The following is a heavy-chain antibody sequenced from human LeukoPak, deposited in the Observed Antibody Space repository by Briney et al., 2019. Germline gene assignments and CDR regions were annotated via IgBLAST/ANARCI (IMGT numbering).Heavy chain of an antibody. D-gene: IGHD6-13*01. V-gene: IGHV4-39*01. CDR2: FCNRGTT. J-gene: IGHJ5*02. Sequence: SETLSLTCAVSGDSISSSTYYWGWIRQPPGKGLEWIGSFCNRGTTYYNPSLNSRLTISLDTSKDEFSLQLTSVTAADTAVYYCARHSDSSSSYSWFDPWGQGTLVTVSS. CDR1: GDSISSSTYY. CDR3: ARHSDSSSSYSWFDP.